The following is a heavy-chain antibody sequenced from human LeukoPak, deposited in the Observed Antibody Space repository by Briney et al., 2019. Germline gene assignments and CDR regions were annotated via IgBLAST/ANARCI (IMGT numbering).Heavy chain of an antibody. Sequence: ASVKVSCKASGYTFTIFGITWVRQAPGQGLEWMGWIGTYNGNTNYPQKFQGRVTMTTDTPTSTAYMELSSLEFDDTAVYYCARGAGRDFWSGYYSYWGQGTLVTVSS. CDR1: GYTFTIFG. CDR2: IGTYNGNT. D-gene: IGHD3-3*01. CDR3: ARGAGRDFWSGYYSY. V-gene: IGHV1-18*01. J-gene: IGHJ4*02.